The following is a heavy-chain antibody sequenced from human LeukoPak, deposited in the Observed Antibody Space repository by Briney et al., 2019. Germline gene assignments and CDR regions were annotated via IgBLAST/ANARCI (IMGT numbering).Heavy chain of an antibody. CDR1: GFSLSTSGVG. D-gene: IGHD3-16*02. V-gene: IGHV2-5*02. Sequence: SGPTLVNPTQTLTLTCTFSGFSLSTSGVGVGWIRQPPGKALEWLALIYWDDDKRYSPSLKSRLTITKDTSKNQVVLTMTNMDPVDTATYYCAHTVLPYYDYVWGSYRYPSFNYDYFDYWGQGTLVTVSS. CDR3: AHTVLPYYDYVWGSYRYPSFNYDYFDY. CDR2: IYWDDDK. J-gene: IGHJ4*02.